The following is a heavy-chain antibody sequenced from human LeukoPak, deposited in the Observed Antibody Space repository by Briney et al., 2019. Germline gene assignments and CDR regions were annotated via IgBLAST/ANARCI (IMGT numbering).Heavy chain of an antibody. CDR3: ARGGAGGWYEGRCDD. Sequence: GGSLRLSCAVSGFTVSNNYLSWVRLTRGTGLEWVSVIYSGGTTYYADSVKDRFTISRDNSKYTLYLQINNLRAEDTAVYYCARGGAGGWYEGRCDDWGQGTLVTVSS. D-gene: IGHD6-19*01. J-gene: IGHJ4*02. CDR2: IYSGGTT. CDR1: GFTVSNNY. V-gene: IGHV3-66*01.